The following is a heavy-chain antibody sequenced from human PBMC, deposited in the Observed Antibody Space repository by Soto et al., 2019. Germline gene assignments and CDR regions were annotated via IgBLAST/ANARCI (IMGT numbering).Heavy chain of an antibody. J-gene: IGHJ4*02. CDR3: ATIGALGYCSGGSCPPEGYYFDY. CDR2: MNPNSGNT. CDR1: RYTFTSYD. Sequence: ASVKVSCKASRYTFTSYDINWVRQATGQGLEWMGWMNPNSGNTGYAQKFQGRVTMTRNTSISTAYMELSSLRSEDTAVYYCATIGALGYCSGGSCPPEGYYFDYWGQGTLVTVSS. D-gene: IGHD2-15*01. V-gene: IGHV1-8*01.